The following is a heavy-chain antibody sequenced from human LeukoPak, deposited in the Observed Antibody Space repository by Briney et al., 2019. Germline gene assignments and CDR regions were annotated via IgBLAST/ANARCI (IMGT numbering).Heavy chain of an antibody. Sequence: GSGPTLVKPTQTLTLTCTFSGFSLSTSGVGVGWIRQPPGKALEWLALIYWNDDKTYRPSLKSRLTITKDTSRNQVVLTMANMDHADTATYYCATYNSGWYFDYWGQGTLVTVSS. D-gene: IGHD6-19*01. J-gene: IGHJ4*02. CDR2: IYWNDDK. CDR1: GFSLSTSGVG. CDR3: ATYNSGWYFDY. V-gene: IGHV2-5*01.